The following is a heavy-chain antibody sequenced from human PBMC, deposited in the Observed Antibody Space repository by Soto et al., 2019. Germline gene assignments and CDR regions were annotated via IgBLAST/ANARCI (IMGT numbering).Heavy chain of an antibody. CDR3: ARDLMDGVDY. CDR2: IIPIFGTA. D-gene: IGHD2-8*01. V-gene: IGHV1-69*13. J-gene: IGHJ4*02. CDR1: GYTFTSYA. Sequence: SVKVSCKASGYTFTSYAMHWVRQAPGQGLEWMGGIIPIFGTANYAQKFQGRVTITADESTSTAYMELSSLRSEDTAEYYCARDLMDGVDYWGQGTLVTVSS.